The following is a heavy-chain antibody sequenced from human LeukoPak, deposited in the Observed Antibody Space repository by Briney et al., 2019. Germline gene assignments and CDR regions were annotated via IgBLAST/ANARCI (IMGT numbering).Heavy chain of an antibody. CDR2: MY. V-gene: IGHV4-39*01. Sequence: SETLSLTCSVSGVPISSRSYYWGWIRQPPGKGLEWIGSMYYNPSLKSRVTMSVHTPENHLSLKLTSVTATDTAVYYCARHLRFGSSALPRDVFDIWGRGTVVSV. CDR3: ARHLRFGSSALPRDVFDI. D-gene: IGHD1-26*01. J-gene: IGHJ3*02. CDR1: GVPISSRSYY.